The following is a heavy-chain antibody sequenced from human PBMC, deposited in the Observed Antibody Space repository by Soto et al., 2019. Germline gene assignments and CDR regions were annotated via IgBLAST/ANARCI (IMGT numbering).Heavy chain of an antibody. Sequence: EVQLLESGGGLVQPGGSLRLSCAASGFTFSSYAMSWVRQAPGKGLEWVSAISGSGGSTYYADSVKGRFTISRDNSKNPLYLKMNSMRAEDTAVSYCAKVVGCDPVGATKYWGQGTLVTVSS. J-gene: IGHJ4*02. D-gene: IGHD1-26*01. CDR3: AKVVGCDPVGATKY. CDR2: ISGSGGST. V-gene: IGHV3-23*01. CDR1: GFTFSSYA.